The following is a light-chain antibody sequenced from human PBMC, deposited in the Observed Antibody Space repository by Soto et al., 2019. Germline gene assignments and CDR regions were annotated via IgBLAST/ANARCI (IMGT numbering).Light chain of an antibody. Sequence: DIQMTQSPSSLSASVGERVTITCRASQTISSHLNWYQHKAGTAPKLLIYAASGLQSAVPSRFSGSGSGTDFTLTISSLQPEDFATYYCQETYTLTWTFGAGTKVEIK. J-gene: IGKJ1*01. CDR3: QETYTLTWT. CDR1: QTISSH. V-gene: IGKV1-39*01. CDR2: AAS.